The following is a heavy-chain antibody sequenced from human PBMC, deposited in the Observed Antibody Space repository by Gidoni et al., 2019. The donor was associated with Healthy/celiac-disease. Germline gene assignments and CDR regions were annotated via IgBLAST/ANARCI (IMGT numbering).Heavy chain of an antibody. CDR3: ARDPPPGYCSGGSCYPDY. J-gene: IGHJ4*02. Sequence: QVQLVEPGGGVVQPGRSLRLSCAASGFTFSSYAMHWVRQSPGKGLEWVAVISYDGSNKYYADSVKGRFTISRDNSKNTLYLQMNSLRAEDTAVYYCARDPPPGYCSGGSCYPDYWGQGTLVTVSS. CDR1: GFTFSSYA. D-gene: IGHD2-15*01. CDR2: ISYDGSNK. V-gene: IGHV3-30*01.